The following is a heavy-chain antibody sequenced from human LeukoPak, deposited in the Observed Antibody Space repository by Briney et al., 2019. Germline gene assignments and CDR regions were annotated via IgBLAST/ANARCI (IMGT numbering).Heavy chain of an antibody. J-gene: IGHJ4*02. CDR2: IYSGGST. D-gene: IGHD3-22*01. Sequence: TGGSLRLSCAASGFTVSSNYMSWVRQAPGKGLEWVSVIYSGGSTYYADSVKGRFTISRDNSKNTLYLQMNSLRAEDTAVYYCARDRGYYDSSGYYYCGQGTLVTVSS. V-gene: IGHV3-53*01. CDR3: ARDRGYYDSSGYYY. CDR1: GFTVSSNY.